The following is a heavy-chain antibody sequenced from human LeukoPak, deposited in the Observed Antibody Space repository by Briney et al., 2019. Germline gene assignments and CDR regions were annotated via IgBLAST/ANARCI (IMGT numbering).Heavy chain of an antibody. CDR3: ARRGYSSGWDY. CDR2: ISSSGSTI. D-gene: IGHD6-19*01. J-gene: IGHJ4*02. Sequence: GGSLRLSCAASGFSFSTYSMHWVRLAPGKGLEWVSYISSSGSTIYYADSVKGRFTISRDNAKISLYLQMNSLRAEDTAMYYCARRGYSSGWDYWGQGTLVTVSS. V-gene: IGHV3-48*01. CDR1: GFSFSTYS.